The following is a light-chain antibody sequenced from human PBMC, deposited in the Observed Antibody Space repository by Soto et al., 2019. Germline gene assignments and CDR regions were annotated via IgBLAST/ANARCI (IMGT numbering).Light chain of an antibody. V-gene: IGKV3-11*01. CDR2: DAY. J-gene: IGKJ5*01. CDR3: QQRHMLPIT. Sequence: EVVLTQSPVTLSLSPGERATLSCRASQSFRGLLAWYQQKPGQAPRLLIYDAYNRATGIPPRFSGSGSGTDFTLTISSLEPEDSAVYYCQQRHMLPITFGQVTRLEI. CDR1: QSFRGL.